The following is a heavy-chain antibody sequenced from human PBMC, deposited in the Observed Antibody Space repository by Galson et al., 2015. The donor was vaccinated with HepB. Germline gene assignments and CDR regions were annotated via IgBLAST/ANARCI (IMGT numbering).Heavy chain of an antibody. J-gene: IGHJ4*02. D-gene: IGHD6-13*01. CDR1: GYTFTTFY. V-gene: IGHV1-46*01. Sequence: SVKVSCKASGYTFTTFYVHWVRQAPGQGLEWMGVINPSGGNAFYAQKFQGRLTLTRDTSTVTIYMKLSSLRSDDTAIYYCARERGAAGDYWGQGSLVTVSS. CDR3: ARERGAAGDY. CDR2: INPSGGNA.